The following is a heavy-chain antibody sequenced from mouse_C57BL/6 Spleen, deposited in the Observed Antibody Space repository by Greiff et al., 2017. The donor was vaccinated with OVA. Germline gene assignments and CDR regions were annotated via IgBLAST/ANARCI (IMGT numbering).Heavy chain of an antibody. CDR1: GFTFSSYG. J-gene: IGHJ4*01. V-gene: IGHV5-6*01. CDR2: ISSGGSYT. CDR3: AGGNYAMDY. Sequence: EVQLVESGGDLVKPGGSLKLSCAASGFTFSSYGMSWVRQTPDKRLEWVATISSGGSYTYYPDSVKGRFTISRDNAKNTLYLQMSSLKSEDTAMYYCAGGNYAMDYWGQGTSVTVSS.